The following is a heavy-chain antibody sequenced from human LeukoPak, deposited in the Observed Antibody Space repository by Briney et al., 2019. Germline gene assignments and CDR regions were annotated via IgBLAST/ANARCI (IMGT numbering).Heavy chain of an antibody. V-gene: IGHV3-7*03. Sequence: GGSLRLSCAASGFTFSSYWMNWARQAPGKGLEWVASINHNGNVNYYVDSVKGRFTISRDNAKNSLYLQMSNLRAEDTAVYFCARGGGLDVWGQGTTVSVSS. CDR2: INHNGNVN. CDR3: ARGGGLDV. D-gene: IGHD3-16*01. J-gene: IGHJ6*02. CDR1: GFTFSSYW.